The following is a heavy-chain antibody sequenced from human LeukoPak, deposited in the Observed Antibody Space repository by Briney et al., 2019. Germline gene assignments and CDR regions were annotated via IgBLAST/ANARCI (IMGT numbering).Heavy chain of an antibody. CDR3: ARAAENYGGRFDS. Sequence: GGSLRLSCAASGFTLSSHSMNWVRQAPGKGLEWVSSISSSSSYIYYADSVKGRFAISRDNAKNSLYLQMNSLRAEDTAVYYCARAAENYGGRFDSWGQGTLVTVSS. CDR1: GFTLSSHS. D-gene: IGHD3-16*01. V-gene: IGHV3-21*01. CDR2: ISSSSSYI. J-gene: IGHJ4*02.